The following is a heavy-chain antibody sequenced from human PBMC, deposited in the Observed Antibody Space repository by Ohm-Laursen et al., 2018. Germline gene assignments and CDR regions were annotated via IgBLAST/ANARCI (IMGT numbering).Heavy chain of an antibody. Sequence: TLSLTCPVSGGSISNYYWSWIRQPPGKGLEWIGYIYYSGRTNYNPSLKSRVTISVDTSKNQYSLRLNSVTAADTAVYYCARGGSGPAAAWYSWGQGTLVTVSS. CDR1: GGSISNYY. J-gene: IGHJ4*02. CDR2: IYYSGRT. D-gene: IGHD2-2*01. V-gene: IGHV4-59*01. CDR3: ARGGSGPAAAWYS.